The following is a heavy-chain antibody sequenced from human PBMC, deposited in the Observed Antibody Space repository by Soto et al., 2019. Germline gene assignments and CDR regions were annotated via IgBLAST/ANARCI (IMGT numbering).Heavy chain of an antibody. Sequence: PLSLTCTVAGGSVLSGRYYLTWIRQPPGKALEWIGYILNSGSTNYNPSLESRVTMSLDTSKNQFSLKLTSVTAADTAVYYCARQRITPAQYFSDYWGQGSLVTVSS. CDR2: ILNSGST. D-gene: IGHD2-2*01. CDR1: GGSVLSGRYY. CDR3: ARQRITPAQYFSDY. V-gene: IGHV4-61*01. J-gene: IGHJ4*02.